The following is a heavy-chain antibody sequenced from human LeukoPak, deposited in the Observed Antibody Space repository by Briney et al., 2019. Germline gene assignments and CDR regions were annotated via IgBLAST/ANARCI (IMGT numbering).Heavy chain of an antibody. D-gene: IGHD2-21*01. Sequence: GGSLRLSCAASGFTFSSYEMNWVRQAPGKGLEWVSYISSSGSTIYYADSVKGRFTISRDNAKNSVYLQMTSLRAEDTAVYYCARDPYFAIGWCHGFDYWAQDTLVSV. CDR3: ARDPYFAIGWCHGFDY. V-gene: IGHV3-48*03. CDR2: ISSSGSTI. CDR1: GFTFSSYE. J-gene: IGHJ4*02.